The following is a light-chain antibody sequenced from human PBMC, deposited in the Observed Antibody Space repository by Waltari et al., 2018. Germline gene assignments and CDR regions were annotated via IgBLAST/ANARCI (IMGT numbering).Light chain of an antibody. J-gene: IGKJ5*01. CDR1: QSVSNS. CDR3: QLRTGWPMT. Sequence: EVVLTQSPATLSLSPGERATLSCRASQSVSNSLAWYRQKPGQAPSLLIYDASTRAAGIPDRFSGSASGTDFTLTISSLEPEEFAVYYCQLRTGWPMTFGQGTRLEIK. CDR2: DAS. V-gene: IGKV3-11*01.